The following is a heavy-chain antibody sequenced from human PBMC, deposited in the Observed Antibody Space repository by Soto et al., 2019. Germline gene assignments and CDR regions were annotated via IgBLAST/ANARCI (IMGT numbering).Heavy chain of an antibody. V-gene: IGHV1-69*12. D-gene: IGHD4-4*01. CDR2: IIPIFGTA. J-gene: IGHJ4*02. Sequence: QVQLVQSGAEVKKPGSSVKVSCKASGGTFSSYAISWVRQAPGQGLEWMGGIIPIFGTADYAQKFQGRVTITADESTSTAYMEVSRLRSEDTAVYYCARDGGVYDYSPFDYWGQGTLVTVSS. CDR3: ARDGGVYDYSPFDY. CDR1: GGTFSSYA.